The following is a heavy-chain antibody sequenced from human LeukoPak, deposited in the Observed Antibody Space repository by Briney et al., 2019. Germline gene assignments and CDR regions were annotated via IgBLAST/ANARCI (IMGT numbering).Heavy chain of an antibody. CDR1: GFTFSSYG. Sequence: GGSLRLSCAASGFTFSSYGMSWVRQAPGKGLEWVATIRQDGSQKYYVDSVKGRFTISRDNAKNSLYLQMNSLRAEDTAVYYCARESGSVTSEVDFDSWGRGTLVTVSS. D-gene: IGHD4-17*01. V-gene: IGHV3-7*01. J-gene: IGHJ4*02. CDR2: IRQDGSQK. CDR3: ARESGSVTSEVDFDS.